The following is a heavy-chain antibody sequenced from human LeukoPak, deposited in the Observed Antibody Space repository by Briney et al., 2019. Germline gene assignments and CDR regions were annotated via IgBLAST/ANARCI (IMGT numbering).Heavy chain of an antibody. Sequence: PGGSLRLSCAASGFTFSDYWMNWVRLAPGKGLEWVASIRQDGSEKSYVDSVKSRFTISRDNTWNSLYLQMNSLRAEDTAVYYCARDGTAPGLYFDLWGQGTLVTVSS. CDR1: GFTFSDYW. J-gene: IGHJ4*01. V-gene: IGHV3-7*01. D-gene: IGHD1/OR15-1a*01. CDR3: ARDGTAPGLYFDL. CDR2: IRQDGSEK.